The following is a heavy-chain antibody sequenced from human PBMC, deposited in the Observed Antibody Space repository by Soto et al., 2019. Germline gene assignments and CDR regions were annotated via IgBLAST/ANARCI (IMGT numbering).Heavy chain of an antibody. D-gene: IGHD6-19*01. CDR1: RDFFKEYDY. V-gene: IGHV1-2*02. CDR2: IRPWKGAA. J-gene: IGHJ4*02. Sequence: QVRLVQSGAEVQKPGASVKVSCKAPRDFFKEYDYLHWLREAPGQGVEWTGWIRPWKGAATYAQKFQGRLTLSRDMSIDTMYFDLTSLTSDDTAVYYCVRVSPGWNFDYWGQGTLLTVSS. CDR3: VRVSPGWNFDY.